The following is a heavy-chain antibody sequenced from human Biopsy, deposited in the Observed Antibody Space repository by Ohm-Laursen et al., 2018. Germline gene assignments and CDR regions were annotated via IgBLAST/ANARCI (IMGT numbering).Heavy chain of an antibody. D-gene: IGHD1-26*01. J-gene: IGHJ3*01. CDR2: IYGGGSPV. CDR3: ARLNSVTYDASDL. Sequence: GSLRLSCTASGFAFNLYEMNWVRQAPGKGLEWISYIYGGGSPVSYADSVKGRFTISRDNAQNSLYLHMNSLRAEDTAVYYCARLNSVTYDASDLWGQGTMVIGSS. CDR1: GFAFNLYE. V-gene: IGHV3-48*03.